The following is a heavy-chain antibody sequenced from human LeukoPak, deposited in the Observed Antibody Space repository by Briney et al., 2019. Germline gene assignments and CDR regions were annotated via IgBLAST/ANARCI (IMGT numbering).Heavy chain of an antibody. J-gene: IGHJ4*02. D-gene: IGHD3-22*01. CDR1: GGSISSYY. V-gene: IGHV4-59*01. CDR3: ARGDYYDSSGYLY. Sequence: PSETLSLTCTVSGGSISSYYWSWIRQPPGKGLEWIAYISDIGSINYNPSLKSRVTISLDTSKNQFSLKLSSVTAADTAVYYCARGDYYDSSGYLYWGQGTLVTVSS. CDR2: ISDIGSI.